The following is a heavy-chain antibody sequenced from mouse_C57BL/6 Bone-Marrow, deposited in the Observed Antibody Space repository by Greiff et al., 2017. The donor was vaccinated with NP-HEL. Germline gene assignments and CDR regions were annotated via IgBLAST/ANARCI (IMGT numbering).Heavy chain of an antibody. CDR3: ARGYYSNYWYFDV. J-gene: IGHJ1*03. CDR2: IYPRSGNT. D-gene: IGHD2-5*01. Sequence: QVQLQQSGAELARPGASVKLSCKASGYTFTSYGISWVKQRTGQGLEWIGEIYPRSGNTYYNEKFKGKATLTADKSSSTAYMELRSLTSEDSAVYFCARGYYSNYWYFDVWGTGTTVTVSS. CDR1: GYTFTSYG. V-gene: IGHV1-81*01.